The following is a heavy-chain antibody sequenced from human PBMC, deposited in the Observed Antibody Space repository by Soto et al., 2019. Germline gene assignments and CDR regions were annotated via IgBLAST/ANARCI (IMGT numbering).Heavy chain of an antibody. V-gene: IGHV4-31*03. CDR2: IYYSGST. CDR3: ARERGSSSRLDY. J-gene: IGHJ4*02. Sequence: SETLSLTCTVSGGSISSGGYYWSWIRQHPGKGLEWIGYIYYSGSTYYNPSLKSRVTISVDTSKNQFSLKLSSVTAADTAVYYCARERGSSSRLDYWGQGTLVTVSS. CDR1: GGSISSGGYY. D-gene: IGHD6-6*01.